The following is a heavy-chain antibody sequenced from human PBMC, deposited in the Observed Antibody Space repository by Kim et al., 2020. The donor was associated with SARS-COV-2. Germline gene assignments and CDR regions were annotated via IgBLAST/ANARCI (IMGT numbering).Heavy chain of an antibody. CDR3: TGEETASAALGY. CDR2: IYSGGST. J-gene: IGHJ4*02. Sequence: GGSLRLSCTASGFSVRSNYMSWVRQAPGKGLEWVSVIYSGGSTYYADSVKGRFTISRDISKNTLYLQMNSLRAEDTARYYCTGEETASAALGYWGQGTLVTVSS. V-gene: IGHV3-53*01. D-gene: IGHD2-15*01. CDR1: GFSVRSNY.